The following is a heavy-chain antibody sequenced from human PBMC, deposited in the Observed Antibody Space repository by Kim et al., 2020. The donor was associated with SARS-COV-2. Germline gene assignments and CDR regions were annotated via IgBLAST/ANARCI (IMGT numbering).Heavy chain of an antibody. CDR2: IVVGSGNT. D-gene: IGHD2-15*01. CDR1: GFTFTSSA. CDR3: AAVICSGGSCYSRTDYFDY. Sequence: SVKVSCKASGFTFTSSAVQWVRQARGQRLEWIGWIVVGSGNTNYAQKFQERVTITRDMSTSTAYMELSSLRSEDTAVYYCAAVICSGGSCYSRTDYFDYWGQGTLVTVSS. V-gene: IGHV1-58*01. J-gene: IGHJ4*02.